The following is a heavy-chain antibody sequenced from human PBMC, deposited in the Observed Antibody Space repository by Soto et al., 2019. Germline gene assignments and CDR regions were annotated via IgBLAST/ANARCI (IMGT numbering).Heavy chain of an antibody. V-gene: IGHV4-59*01. Sequence: SETLSLTCTVSGGSISSYYWSWIRQPPGKGLEWIGYIYYSGSTNYNPSLKSRVTISVDTSKNQFSLKLSSVTAADTAVYYCARVPLVMATMLSFHIPGPGTIGT. CDR2: IYYSGST. J-gene: IGHJ3*02. CDR3: ARVPLVMATMLSFHI. D-gene: IGHD2-21*01. CDR1: GGSISSYY.